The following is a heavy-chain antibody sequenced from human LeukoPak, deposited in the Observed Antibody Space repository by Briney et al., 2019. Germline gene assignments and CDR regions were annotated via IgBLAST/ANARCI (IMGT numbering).Heavy chain of an antibody. CDR3: ARQAEDPYYYDSSGSGGNY. Sequence: SETLSLTCTVSGGSISSSSYYWGWIRQPPGKGLEWIGSIYYSGSTYYNPSLKSRVTISVDTSKNQFSLKLSSVTAADTAVYYCARQAEDPYYYDSSGSGGNYWGQGTLVTVSS. CDR1: GGSISSSSYY. J-gene: IGHJ4*02. CDR2: IYYSGST. D-gene: IGHD3-22*01. V-gene: IGHV4-39*01.